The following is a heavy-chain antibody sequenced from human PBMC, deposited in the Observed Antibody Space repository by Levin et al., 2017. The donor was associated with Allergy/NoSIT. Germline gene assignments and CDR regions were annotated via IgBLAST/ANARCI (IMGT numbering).Heavy chain of an antibody. CDR2: IYYSGST. CDR3: ARFRVAGTGGADP. Sequence: MASETLSLTCTVSGGSISSSSYYWGWIRQPPGKGLEWIGSIYYSGSTYYNPSLKSRVTISVDTSKNQFSLKLSSVTAADTAVYYCARFRVAGTGGADPWGQGTLVTVSS. D-gene: IGHD6-19*01. CDR1: GGSISSSSYY. V-gene: IGHV4-39*07. J-gene: IGHJ5*02.